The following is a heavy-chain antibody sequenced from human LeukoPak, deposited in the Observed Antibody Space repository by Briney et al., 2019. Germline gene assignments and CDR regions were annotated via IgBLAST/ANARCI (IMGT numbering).Heavy chain of an antibody. CDR3: ARERDGCSGGSCYDAFDI. D-gene: IGHD2-15*01. Sequence: GASVKVSCKASGYTFTSYYMHWVRQAPGQGLEWMGIINPSGGSTSYAQKFQGRVTMTRDMSTSTVYMELSSLRSEDTAVYYCARERDGCSGGSCYDAFDIWGQGTMVTVSS. CDR1: GYTFTSYY. V-gene: IGHV1-46*01. J-gene: IGHJ3*02. CDR2: INPSGGST.